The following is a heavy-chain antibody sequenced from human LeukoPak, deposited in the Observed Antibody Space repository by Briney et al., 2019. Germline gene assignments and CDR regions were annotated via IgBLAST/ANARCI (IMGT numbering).Heavy chain of an antibody. Sequence: PGRSLRLSFAASGFTFSSYAMHWVRQAPGKGLEWVAVISYDGSNKYYADSVKGRFTISRDNSKNTLYLQMNSLRAEDTAVYYCARGGVTHYFDYWGQGTLVTVSS. CDR3: ARGGVTHYFDY. D-gene: IGHD3-10*01. J-gene: IGHJ4*02. V-gene: IGHV3-30*04. CDR2: ISYDGSNK. CDR1: GFTFSSYA.